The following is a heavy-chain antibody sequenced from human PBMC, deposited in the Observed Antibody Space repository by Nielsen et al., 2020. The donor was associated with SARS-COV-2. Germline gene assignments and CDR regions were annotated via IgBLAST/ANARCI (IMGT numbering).Heavy chain of an antibody. D-gene: IGHD3-10*01. CDR2: ISGDGSGT. Sequence: VRQAPGKGLEWVSGISGDGSGTFYTDSVKGRFTISRDNSKNTLFLQVNSLRAEDTAEYYCAKDLRRITMVRGVMPRSAFDIWGQGTTVTVSS. V-gene: IGHV3-23*01. CDR3: AKDLRRITMVRGVMPRSAFDI. J-gene: IGHJ3*02.